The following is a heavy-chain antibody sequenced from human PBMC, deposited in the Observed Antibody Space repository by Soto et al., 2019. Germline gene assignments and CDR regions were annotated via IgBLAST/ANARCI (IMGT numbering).Heavy chain of an antibody. Sequence: QMQLEQSGPEVKKPGTSVKVSCKASGFTFTSSAFQWVRQARGQRLEWIGWIAVGSGYTNYAQRFQDRVTLTRDMSTATTYMELSGLTSEDTAIYYCAADATAWQQMVPSDYWGQGTLVTVSS. V-gene: IGHV1-58*01. CDR1: GFTFTSSA. D-gene: IGHD2-8*01. J-gene: IGHJ4*02. CDR3: AADATAWQQMVPSDY. CDR2: IAVGSGYT.